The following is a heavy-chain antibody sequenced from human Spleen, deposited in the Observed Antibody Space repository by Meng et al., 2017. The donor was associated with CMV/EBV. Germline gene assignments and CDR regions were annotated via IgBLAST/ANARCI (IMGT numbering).Heavy chain of an antibody. Sequence: GESLKISCAASGFTFSSYAMHWVRQAPGKGLEWVAVISYDGSNKYYADSVKGRFTISRDNSKNTLYLQMNSLRAEDTAVYYCARDRIAAAGTATFDYWGQGTLVTVSS. CDR1: GFTFSSYA. J-gene: IGHJ4*02. V-gene: IGHV3-30*04. D-gene: IGHD6-13*01. CDR2: ISYDGSNK. CDR3: ARDRIAAAGTATFDY.